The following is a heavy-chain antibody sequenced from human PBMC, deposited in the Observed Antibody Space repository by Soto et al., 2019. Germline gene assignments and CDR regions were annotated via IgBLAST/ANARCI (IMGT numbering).Heavy chain of an antibody. D-gene: IGHD3-3*01. J-gene: IGHJ6*02. Sequence: QVQLVQSGAEVKKPGSSVKVSCKASGGTVSSYAISWGRQAPGQGLEWMGGIIPIFGTANYAQKFQGRVTITADESTCTAYMELSSLRSEDMAVYYCARGRYDLSYYYYYYGMDVWCQGTTVTVAS. CDR2: IIPIFGTA. CDR3: ARGRYDLSYYYYYYGMDV. V-gene: IGHV1-69*01. CDR1: GGTVSSYA.